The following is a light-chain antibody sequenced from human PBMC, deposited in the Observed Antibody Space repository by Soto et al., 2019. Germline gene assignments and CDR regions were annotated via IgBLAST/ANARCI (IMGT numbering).Light chain of an antibody. J-gene: IGLJ2*01. V-gene: IGLV3-1*01. CDR1: KLGDKY. CDR3: QAWDSRTVV. Sequence: SYELTQPPSVSVSPGQTVSITCSGDKLGDKYACWYQQKPGQSPVLVIYQDSKRPSGIPERFSGSNSGNTATLTISGTQAMDEADYYCQAWDSRTVVFGGGTKVTVL. CDR2: QDS.